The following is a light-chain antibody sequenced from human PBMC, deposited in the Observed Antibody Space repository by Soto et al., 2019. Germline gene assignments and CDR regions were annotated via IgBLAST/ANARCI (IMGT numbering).Light chain of an antibody. J-gene: IGKJ1*01. CDR1: QSISSH. Sequence: DIQMTQSPSSLSASVGDRDTITCRASQSISSHLNWYQQKPGKAPKLLIYAASSLQSGVSSRFSGSGSGTDFTLTISSLQREDFATYYCQQSYSTPRTFGQGTKVDIK. CDR2: AAS. V-gene: IGKV1-39*01. CDR3: QQSYSTPRT.